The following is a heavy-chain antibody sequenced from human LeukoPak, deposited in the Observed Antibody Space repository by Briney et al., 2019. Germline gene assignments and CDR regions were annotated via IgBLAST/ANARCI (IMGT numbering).Heavy chain of an antibody. J-gene: IGHJ4*02. CDR1: GGSVSSGRYY. CDR2: FYYSGST. CDR3: ARKRTGDQGYYFDY. Sequence: SETLSLTCTVSGGSVSSGRYYWSWIRQPPGKGLEWIGYFYYSGSTNYNPSLKTRVTISVDTSKNQFSLKVSSVTAADAAVYYCARKRTGDQGYYFDYWGQGTLVTVSS. D-gene: IGHD1-1*01. V-gene: IGHV4-61*01.